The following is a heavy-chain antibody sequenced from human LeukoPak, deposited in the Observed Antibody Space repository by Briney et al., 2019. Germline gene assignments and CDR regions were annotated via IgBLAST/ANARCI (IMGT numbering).Heavy chain of an antibody. CDR2: ISYDGSSK. V-gene: IGHV3-30*18. CDR3: AKVGEQQLADY. J-gene: IGHJ4*02. D-gene: IGHD6-13*01. CDR1: GFTFTTSG. Sequence: GGSLRLSCAASGFTFTTSGVHWVRQAPGKGLEWVAVISYDGSSKYYADSVKGRFTTSRDNSKNTLYLQMNSLRGEDTAVYYCAKVGEQQLADYWGQGTLVTVSS.